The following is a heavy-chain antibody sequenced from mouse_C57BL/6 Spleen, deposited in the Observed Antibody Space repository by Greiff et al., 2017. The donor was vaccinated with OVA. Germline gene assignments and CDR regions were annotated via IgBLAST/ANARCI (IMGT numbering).Heavy chain of an antibody. D-gene: IGHD3-3*01. Sequence: EVNLVESGGDLVKPGGSLKLSCAASGFTFSSYGMSWVRQTPDQRLEWVATISSGGSYTYYPDSVKGRFTISRDNAKTTLYLQLSSLKSEDTAMYYCARHGTADHWFAYWGQGTLVTVSA. V-gene: IGHV5-6*01. CDR2: ISSGGSYT. CDR3: ARHGTADHWFAY. CDR1: GFTFSSYG. J-gene: IGHJ3*01.